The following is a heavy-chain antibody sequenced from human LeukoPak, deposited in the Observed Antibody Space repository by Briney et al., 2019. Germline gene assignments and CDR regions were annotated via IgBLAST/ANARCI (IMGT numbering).Heavy chain of an antibody. CDR3: ARWGNGGYYFDY. V-gene: IGHV3-21*01. CDR1: GFTFSSYS. Sequence: MSGGSLRLSCAASGFTFSSYSMNWVRQAPGKGLEWVSSISSSSSYIYYADSVKGRFTISRDNAKNSLYLQMNSLRAEDTAVYYCARWGNGGYYFDYWGQGTLVTVSS. D-gene: IGHD4-23*01. CDR2: ISSSSSYI. J-gene: IGHJ4*02.